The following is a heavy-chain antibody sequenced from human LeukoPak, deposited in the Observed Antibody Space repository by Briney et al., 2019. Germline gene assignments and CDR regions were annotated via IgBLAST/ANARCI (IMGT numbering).Heavy chain of an antibody. Sequence: GGSLRLSCAASGFTFNNYEMHWVRQTAGKGLEWVSAVGIAGDTFYAGSVKGRFSISRDNAESSLFLQMDSLRAGDTAVYYCAREGRMGTADAFDVWGQGTMVTVSS. CDR3: AREGRMGTADAFDV. CDR1: GFTFNNYE. J-gene: IGHJ3*01. CDR2: VGIAGDT. V-gene: IGHV3-13*01. D-gene: IGHD1-14*01.